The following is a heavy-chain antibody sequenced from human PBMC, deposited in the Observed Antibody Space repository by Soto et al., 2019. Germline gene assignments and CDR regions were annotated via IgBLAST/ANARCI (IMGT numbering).Heavy chain of an antibody. CDR1: GFTFEAYS. CDR3: TKRRSARPGFDAFDL. V-gene: IGHV3-9*01. Sequence: PGGSLRLSCAASGFTFEAYSLHWVRQLPGKGLEWVAGISGDSGSSGYADSVRGRFTVSRDNAKNSLFLQMSGLSPEDTALYYCTKRRSARPGFDAFDLWGQGTMVTVSS. J-gene: IGHJ3*01. CDR2: ISGDSGSS.